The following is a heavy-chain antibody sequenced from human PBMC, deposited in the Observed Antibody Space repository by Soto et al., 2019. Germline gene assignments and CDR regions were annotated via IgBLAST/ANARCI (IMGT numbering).Heavy chain of an antibody. Sequence: QVQLQESGPGLVMPSGTLTLTCAVSGASISSSDWWNWVRQPPEKGLEWIGEISHSGNIIYNPSLKSRVTISVDVSKNHFSLKLTSVTAADTAVYYCARDFKAPNDAWAFDSWGQGTLVTVSS. CDR3: ARDFKAPNDAWAFDS. CDR2: ISHSGNI. CDR1: GASISSSDW. J-gene: IGHJ4*02. V-gene: IGHV4-4*02. D-gene: IGHD3-16*01.